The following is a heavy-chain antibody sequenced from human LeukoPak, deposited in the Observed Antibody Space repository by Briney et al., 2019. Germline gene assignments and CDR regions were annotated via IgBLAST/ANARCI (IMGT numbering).Heavy chain of an antibody. CDR3: ARDLVKDYVWGSYRYTTGSDY. J-gene: IGHJ4*02. D-gene: IGHD3-16*02. CDR1: GGTFSSYA. V-gene: IGHV1-69*06. Sequence: ASVKVSCTASGGTFSSYAISWVRQAPGQGLEWMGGIIPIFGTANYAQKFQGRVTITADKSTSTAYMELSSLRSEDTAVYYCARDLVKDYVWGSYRYTTGSDYWGQGTLVTVSS. CDR2: IIPIFGTA.